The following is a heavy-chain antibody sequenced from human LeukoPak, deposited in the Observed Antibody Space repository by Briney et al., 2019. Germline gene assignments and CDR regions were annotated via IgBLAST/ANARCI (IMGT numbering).Heavy chain of an antibody. CDR2: IYYSGST. CDR1: GGSISSYY. Sequence: PSETLSLTCTVSGGSISSYYWSWIRQPPGKGLEWIGYIYYSGSTNYNPSPKSRVTISVDTSKNQFSLKLSSVTAADTAVYYCARVRVATIIFDYWGQGTLVTVSS. J-gene: IGHJ4*02. V-gene: IGHV4-59*01. CDR3: ARVRVATIIFDY. D-gene: IGHD5-12*01.